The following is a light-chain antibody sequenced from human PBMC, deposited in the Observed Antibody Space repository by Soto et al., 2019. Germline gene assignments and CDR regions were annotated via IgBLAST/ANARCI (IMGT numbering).Light chain of an antibody. J-gene: IGKJ1*01. Sequence: DIQMTQSPSTLSASVGDRVTITCRASQSISSWLAWYQQKPGKAPKLLIYKASSLESGVPSRFSGSGSGTEFTLTISSLQPDDFATYYCQQFHSFSPTFGQGTTVEIK. CDR2: KAS. V-gene: IGKV1-5*03. CDR1: QSISSW. CDR3: QQFHSFSPT.